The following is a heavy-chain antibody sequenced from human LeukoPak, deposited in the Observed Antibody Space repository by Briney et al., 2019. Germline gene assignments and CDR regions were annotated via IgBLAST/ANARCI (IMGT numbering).Heavy chain of an antibody. CDR1: GGSISNKY. Sequence: SETLSLTCTVSGGSISNKYWSWIRQPPGKGLEWIGEINHSGSTNYNPSLKSRVTISVDKSKNQFSLKLSSVTAADTAVYYCARGEYRGSYYYFAYWGQGTLVTVSS. CDR2: INHSGST. V-gene: IGHV4-34*01. J-gene: IGHJ4*02. CDR3: ARGEYRGSYYYFAY. D-gene: IGHD1-26*01.